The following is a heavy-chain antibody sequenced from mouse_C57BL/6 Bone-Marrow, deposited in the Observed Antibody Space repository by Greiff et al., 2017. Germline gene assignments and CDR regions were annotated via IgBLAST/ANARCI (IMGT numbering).Heavy chain of an antibody. J-gene: IGHJ2*01. Sequence: EVQLQQSGPELVKPGASVKISCKASGYTFTDYYMNWVKQSHGKGLEWIGDINPNNGGTSYNQKFTGQATLTVDKSSSTAYMELRSLASEDSAVYYCARLITTVVGDYWGQGTALTVSS. D-gene: IGHD1-1*01. CDR3: ARLITTVVGDY. CDR1: GYTFTDYY. CDR2: INPNNGGT. V-gene: IGHV1-26*01.